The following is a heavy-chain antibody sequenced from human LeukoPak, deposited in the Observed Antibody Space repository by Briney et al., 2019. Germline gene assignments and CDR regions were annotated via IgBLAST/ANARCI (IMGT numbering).Heavy chain of an antibody. CDR1: GVSISSSTYC. J-gene: IGHJ4*02. V-gene: IGHV4-39*01. CDR3: AKLTCSSTFCPLDY. Sequence: NTSETLSLTCTVSGVSISSSTYCWSWVRQPPGKGLEWIGTVSYSGTTYYSPSLKSRVTISVDTSKNQFSLRLTSVTAADTALYYFAKLTCSSTFCPLDYWGQGTLVTVSS. CDR2: VSYSGTT. D-gene: IGHD2-2*01.